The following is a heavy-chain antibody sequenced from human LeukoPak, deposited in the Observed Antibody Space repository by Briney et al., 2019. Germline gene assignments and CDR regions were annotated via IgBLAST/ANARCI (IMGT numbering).Heavy chain of an antibody. J-gene: IGHJ4*02. V-gene: IGHV3-23*01. D-gene: IGHD2-2*01. CDR1: GFTFSSYA. Sequence: GGSLRLSCAASGFTFSSYAMSWVRQAPGKGLEWVSAISGSGGSTYYADSVKGRFTISRDNSKNTLYLQMNSLRAEDTAVYYCATKGYCSSTSCYAPAPFDYWGQGTLVTVSS. CDR3: ATKGYCSSTSCYAPAPFDY. CDR2: ISGSGGST.